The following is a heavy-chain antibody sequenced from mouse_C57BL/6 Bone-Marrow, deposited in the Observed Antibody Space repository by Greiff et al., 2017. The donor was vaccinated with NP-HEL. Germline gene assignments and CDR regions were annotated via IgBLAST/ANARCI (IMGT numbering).Heavy chain of an antibody. V-gene: IGHV10-1*01. Sequence: VKDRFTISRDDSESMLYLQMNNLKTEDTAMYYCVSYYYAMDYWGQGTSVTVSS. CDR3: VSYYYAMDY. J-gene: IGHJ4*01.